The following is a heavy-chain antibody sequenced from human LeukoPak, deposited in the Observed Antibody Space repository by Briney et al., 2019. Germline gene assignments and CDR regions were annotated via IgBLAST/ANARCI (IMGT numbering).Heavy chain of an antibody. V-gene: IGHV3-23*01. J-gene: IGHJ4*02. CDR2: IGPSGGDI. CDR3: ARDPNWGSGY. D-gene: IGHD7-27*01. CDR1: GFTFSRYT. Sequence: GGSLRLSCAAFGFTFSRYTMTWVRQAPGKGLEWVSIIGPSGGDIHYADSVKGRFIISRDNSKNTLSLQMNSLRVDDTAIYYCARDPNWGSGYWGQGTLVTVSS.